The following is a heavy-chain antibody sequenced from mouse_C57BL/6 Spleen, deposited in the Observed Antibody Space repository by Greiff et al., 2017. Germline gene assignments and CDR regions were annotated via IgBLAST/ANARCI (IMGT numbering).Heavy chain of an antibody. CDR3: ARDPAYYSNYERVRYFDY. D-gene: IGHD2-5*01. J-gene: IGHJ2*01. CDR2: IDPEDGET. Sequence: EVQLQESGAELVKPGASVKLSCTASGFNIKDYYMHWVKQRTEQGLEWIGRIDPEDGETKYAPKFQGKATITADTSSNTAYLQLSSLTSEDTAVYYCARDPAYYSNYERVRYFDYWGQGTTLTVSS. CDR1: GFNIKDYY. V-gene: IGHV14-2*01.